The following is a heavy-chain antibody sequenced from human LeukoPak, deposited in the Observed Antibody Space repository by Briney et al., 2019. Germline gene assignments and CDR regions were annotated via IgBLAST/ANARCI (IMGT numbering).Heavy chain of an antibody. Sequence: PGGSLRLSCAASGFTFRNYAMTWVRQAPGKGLEWVSGISGSGGSTYHADSVKGRFTISRDNSNNTLYLQMNILRDEDTAIYYCAKPTLEWLSKGHYMDVWGKGAPVTVSS. D-gene: IGHD3-3*01. V-gene: IGHV3-23*01. CDR2: ISGSGGST. CDR3: AKPTLEWLSKGHYMDV. J-gene: IGHJ6*03. CDR1: GFTFRNYA.